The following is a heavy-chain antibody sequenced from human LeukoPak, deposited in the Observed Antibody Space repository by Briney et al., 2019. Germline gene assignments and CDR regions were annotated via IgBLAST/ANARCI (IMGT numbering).Heavy chain of an antibody. CDR2: ISSSSSYI. D-gene: IGHD2-2*01. CDR1: GFTVSDNY. J-gene: IGHJ6*02. CDR3: ARDHCSSTSCYLGLDYGMDV. V-gene: IGHV3-21*01. Sequence: GGSLRLSCAASGFTVSDNYTSWVRQAPGKGLEWVSSISSSSSYIYYADSVKGRFTISRDNAKNSLYLQMNSLRAEDTAVYYCARDHCSSTSCYLGLDYGMDVWGQGTTVTVSS.